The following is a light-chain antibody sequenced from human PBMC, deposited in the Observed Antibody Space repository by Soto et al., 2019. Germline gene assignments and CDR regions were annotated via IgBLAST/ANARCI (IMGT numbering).Light chain of an antibody. CDR3: QQYNNWPLT. V-gene: IGKV3-20*01. CDR1: QSVSTRS. CDR2: GAS. J-gene: IGKJ5*01. Sequence: EIVLTQSPGTLSLSPGERATLSCRASQSVSTRSLAWYQQKPGQAPRLLISGASSRAADIPDRFSGSGSGTDFTLTISRLEPEDFAVYYCQQYNNWPLTFGQGTRMEIK.